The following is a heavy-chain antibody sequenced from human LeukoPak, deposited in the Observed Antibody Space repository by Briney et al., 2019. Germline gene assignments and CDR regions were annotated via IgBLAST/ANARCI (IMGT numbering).Heavy chain of an antibody. CDR3: ARGGYFDWHDAFDI. J-gene: IGHJ3*02. Sequence: SETPSLTCTVSGGSISSYYWSWIRQPPGKGLEWIGYIYYSGSTNYNPSLKSRVTISVDTSKNQFFLKLSPVTAADTAVYYCARGGYFDWHDAFDIWGQGTMVTVSS. D-gene: IGHD3-9*01. V-gene: IGHV4-59*01. CDR1: GGSISSYY. CDR2: IYYSGST.